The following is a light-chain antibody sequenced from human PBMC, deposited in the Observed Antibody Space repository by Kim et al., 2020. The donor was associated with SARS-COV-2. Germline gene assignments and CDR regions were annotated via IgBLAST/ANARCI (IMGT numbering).Light chain of an antibody. CDR3: QQYYSTPLT. J-gene: IGKJ4*01. CDR1: QSVLYSSNNKNY. Sequence: ATNNCKSSQSVLYSSNNKNYLAWYQQKPGQPPKLLIYWASTRESGVPDRFSGSGSGTDFTITISSLQAEDVAVYYCQQYYSTPLTFGGGTKVDIK. V-gene: IGKV4-1*01. CDR2: WAS.